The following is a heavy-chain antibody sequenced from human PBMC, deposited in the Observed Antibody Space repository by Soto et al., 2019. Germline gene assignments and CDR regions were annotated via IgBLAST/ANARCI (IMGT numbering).Heavy chain of an antibody. CDR2: IYHSGST. Sequence: QVQLQESGPGLVKPSGTLSLTCAVSGGSISSSNWWSWVRQPPGKGLEWIGEIYHSGSTNYNPSLKSRVTISVDKSKTQFSLKLSSVTAADTAVYYCARGALNWNWKEHYYYGMDVWGQGTTVTVFS. J-gene: IGHJ6*02. D-gene: IGHD1-7*01. CDR3: ARGALNWNWKEHYYYGMDV. V-gene: IGHV4-4*02. CDR1: GGSISSSNW.